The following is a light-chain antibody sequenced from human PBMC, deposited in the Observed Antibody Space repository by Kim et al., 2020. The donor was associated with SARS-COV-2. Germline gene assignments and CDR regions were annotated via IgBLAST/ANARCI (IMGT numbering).Light chain of an antibody. V-gene: IGKV4-1*01. CDR2: WAS. Sequence: ATINCKSSQSILYSSNNKNYLAWYQQKPGQPPKLLIYWASTRESGVPDRFSGSGSGTDFTLTISNLQAEDVAVYFCQQYYTTPPTFGQGTKVEIK. J-gene: IGKJ1*01. CDR3: QQYYTTPPT. CDR1: QSILYSSNNKNY.